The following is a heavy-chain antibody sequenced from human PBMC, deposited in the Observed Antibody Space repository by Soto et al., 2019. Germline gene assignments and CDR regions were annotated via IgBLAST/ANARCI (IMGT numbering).Heavy chain of an antibody. Sequence: SETLSLTCTVSGGSVSSYFWSWIRQPPGKGLEWIGYIYYSGETNSNPSLKSRVTMSADTSKNQFSLRLNSVTAADSAVYYCARGHMGWFDPLGLGTLVTVSS. CDR2: IYYSGET. CDR1: GGSVSSYF. CDR3: ARGHMGWFDP. V-gene: IGHV4-59*02. D-gene: IGHD3-16*01. J-gene: IGHJ5*02.